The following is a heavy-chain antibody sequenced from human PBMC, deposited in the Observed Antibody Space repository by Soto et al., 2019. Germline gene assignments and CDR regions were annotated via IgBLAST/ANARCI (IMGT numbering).Heavy chain of an antibody. CDR3: ARSPYGDYGDYYYGMDV. D-gene: IGHD4-17*01. V-gene: IGHV4-30-4*01. CDR2: IYYSGST. CDR1: GGSISSGDYY. Sequence: QVQLQESGPGLVKPSQTLSLTCTVSGGSISSGDYYWSWIRQPPGKGLEWIGYIYYSGSTYYNPFLKSRVTISVDTSKNQFSLKLSSVTAADTAVYYCARSPYGDYGDYYYGMDVWGQGTTVTVSS. J-gene: IGHJ6*02.